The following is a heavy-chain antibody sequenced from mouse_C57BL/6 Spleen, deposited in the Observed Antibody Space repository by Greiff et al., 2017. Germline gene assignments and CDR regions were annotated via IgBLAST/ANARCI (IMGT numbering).Heavy chain of an antibody. CDR2: ISSGSSTI. CDR3: ARMVTTYYAMDY. CDR1: GFTFSDYG. J-gene: IGHJ4*01. Sequence: EVKLMESGGGLVKPGGSLKLSCAASGFTFSDYGMHWVRQAPEQGLEWVAYISSGSSTIYYADTVKGRFTISRDNAKNTLFLQMTSLRSEDTAMYYCARMVTTYYAMDYWGQGTSVTVSS. D-gene: IGHD2-3*01. V-gene: IGHV5-17*01.